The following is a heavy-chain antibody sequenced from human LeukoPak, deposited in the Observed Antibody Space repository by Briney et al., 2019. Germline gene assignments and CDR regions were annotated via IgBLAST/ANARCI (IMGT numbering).Heavy chain of an antibody. CDR2: ISYDGSNK. Sequence: GRSLRLSCAASGFTFSSYAMHWVRQAPGKGLEWVAVISYDGSNKYYADSVKGRFTISRDNSKNTLYLQMNSLRAEDTVVYYCARGHSSGWYFDYWGQGTLVTVSS. J-gene: IGHJ4*02. CDR3: ARGHSSGWYFDY. V-gene: IGHV3-30*04. CDR1: GFTFSSYA. D-gene: IGHD6-19*01.